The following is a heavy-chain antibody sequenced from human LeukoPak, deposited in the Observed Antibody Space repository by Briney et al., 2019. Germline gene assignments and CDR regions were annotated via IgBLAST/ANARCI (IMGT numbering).Heavy chain of an antibody. D-gene: IGHD5/OR15-5a*01. CDR2: ISSSSSYI. J-gene: IGHJ4*02. CDR1: GFTFSSYS. V-gene: IGHV3-21*04. CDR3: AKSIVSRVSHFDY. Sequence: GGSLRLSCAASGFTFSSYSMNWVRQAPGKGLEWVSSISSSSSYIYYADSVKGRFTISRDNSKNTLYLQMNSLRAEDTAVYYCAKSIVSRVSHFDYWGQGTLVTVSS.